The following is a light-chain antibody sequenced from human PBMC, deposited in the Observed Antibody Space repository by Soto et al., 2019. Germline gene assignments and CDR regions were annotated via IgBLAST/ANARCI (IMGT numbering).Light chain of an antibody. V-gene: IGLV1-40*01. CDR3: QSYDSSLSGSV. CDR1: TSNIGAGYD. CDR2: VNT. J-gene: IGLJ2*01. Sequence: QSVLTQPPSVFGAPGQRVTISCTGSTSNIGAGYDVHWYQQLPGTAPKLLIYVNTKRPSGVPDRFSGSKSGTSASLAITGLQAEDEAGYYCQSYDSSLSGSVFGGGTKLTVL.